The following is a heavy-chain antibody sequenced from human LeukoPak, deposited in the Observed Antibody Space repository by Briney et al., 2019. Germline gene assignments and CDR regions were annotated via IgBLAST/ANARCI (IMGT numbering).Heavy chain of an antibody. J-gene: IGHJ4*02. D-gene: IGHD5-12*01. CDR2: IYPGDSDT. CDR3: ARQNGVATDPPFFDY. V-gene: IGHV5-51*01. Sequence: GESLKISCKGSGYSSTSYWIGWVRQMPGKGLEWMGIIYPGDSDTRYSPSFQGQVTISADKSISTAYLQWSSLKASDTAMYYRARQNGVATDPPFFDYWGQGTLVTVSS. CDR1: GYSSTSYW.